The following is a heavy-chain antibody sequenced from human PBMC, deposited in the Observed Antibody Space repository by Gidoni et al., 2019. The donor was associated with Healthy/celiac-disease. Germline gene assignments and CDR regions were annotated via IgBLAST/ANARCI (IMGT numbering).Heavy chain of an antibody. CDR2: INPNSGGT. Sequence: QVQLVQSGAEVKKPGASVKVSCTASGYTFTGYYMHWVRQAPGQGLEWMGWINPNSGGTNYAQKFQGWVTMTRDTSISTAYMELSRLRSDDTAVYYCARDSIAAAGTVGGGTFDPWGQGTLVTVSS. CDR1: GYTFTGYY. V-gene: IGHV1-2*04. J-gene: IGHJ5*02. D-gene: IGHD6-13*01. CDR3: ARDSIAAAGTVGGGTFDP.